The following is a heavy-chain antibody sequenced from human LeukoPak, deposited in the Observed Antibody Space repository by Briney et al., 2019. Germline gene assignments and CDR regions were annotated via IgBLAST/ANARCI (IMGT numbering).Heavy chain of an antibody. D-gene: IGHD1-26*01. CDR1: GFTFSSFA. CDR2: ITSSGGRT. Sequence: PGGCLRLSCAASGFTFSSFAMSWVRQAPGKGLEWVSGITSSGGRTYYADSLKGRFTISRDNSKNTLYLQMNSLRAEDTAVYYCAKEQVAYSGRYHNWFDPWGQGTLVTVSS. CDR3: AKEQVAYSGRYHNWFDP. J-gene: IGHJ5*02. V-gene: IGHV3-23*01.